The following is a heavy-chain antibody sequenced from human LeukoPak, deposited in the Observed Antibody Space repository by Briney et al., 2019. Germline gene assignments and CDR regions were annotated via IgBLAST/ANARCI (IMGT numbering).Heavy chain of an antibody. CDR2: ISSSSTI. CDR3: ARGYGSGSFFVY. D-gene: IGHD3-10*01. J-gene: IGHJ4*02. Sequence: GGSLRLSCAASGFTFSSYSMNWVRQAPGKGLEWVSYISSSSTIYYADSVKGRLTISRDNAKNSLYPQMNSLRAEDTAVYYCARGYGSGSFFVYWGQGTLVTVSS. CDR1: GFTFSSYS. V-gene: IGHV3-48*01.